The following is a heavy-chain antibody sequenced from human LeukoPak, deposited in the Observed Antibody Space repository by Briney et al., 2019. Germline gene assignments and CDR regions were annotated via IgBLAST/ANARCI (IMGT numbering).Heavy chain of an antibody. Sequence: SETLTLTCTVSGGSISSGSYYWSWIRQPAGKGLEWIGRIYTSGSTNYNPSLKSRVTMSVDTSKNQFSLKLSSVTAADTAVYYCARGGQYWNNEGMDYWGQGTLVTVSS. CDR1: GGSISSGSYY. CDR3: ARGGQYWNNEGMDY. J-gene: IGHJ4*02. D-gene: IGHD1/OR15-1a*01. CDR2: IYTSGST. V-gene: IGHV4-61*02.